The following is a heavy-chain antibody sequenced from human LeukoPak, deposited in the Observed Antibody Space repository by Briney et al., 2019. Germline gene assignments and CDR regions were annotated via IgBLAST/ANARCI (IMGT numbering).Heavy chain of an antibody. V-gene: IGHV3-7*01. CDR3: LVTTRSRGFDY. J-gene: IGHJ4*02. CDR1: GFTFSSYW. CDR2: IRQDGSVQ. D-gene: IGHD1/OR15-1a*01. Sequence: GGSLRLSCAASGFTFSSYWMSWVRQAPGKGLEWVANIRQDGSVQNYVDSVKGRFTISRDNPKNSVYLQMSSLRAEDTAVCYCLVTTRSRGFDYWGQGTLVTVSS.